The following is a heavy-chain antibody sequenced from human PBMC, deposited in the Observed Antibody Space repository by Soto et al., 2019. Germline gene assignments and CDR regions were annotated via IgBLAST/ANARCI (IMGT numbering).Heavy chain of an antibody. J-gene: IGHJ4*02. CDR1: GYSFTNYG. CDR3: ARHPFNYYDNTVYYYFDY. V-gene: IGHV1-18*04. Sequence: QVQLVQSGAEVKKPGASVKVSCKASGYSFTNYGISWVRQAPGQGPEWMGWISGHNGDTNHPQSLQGRVTMTTDTSRNTAYMELRSLRSDDTAVYYCARHPFNYYDNTVYYYFDYWGQGTLVTVSS. CDR2: ISGHNGDT. D-gene: IGHD3-22*01.